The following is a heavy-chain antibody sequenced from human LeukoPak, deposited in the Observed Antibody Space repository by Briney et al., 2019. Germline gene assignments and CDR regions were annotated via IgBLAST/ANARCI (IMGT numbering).Heavy chain of an antibody. D-gene: IGHD4-23*01. Sequence: GGSLGLSCAASGFTFSSYGMHWVRQAPGKGLEWVAVISYDGSNQYYADSVKGRFTISRDNSKNTLYLQMDSLRAEDTAVYYCAKDRTTVVSPDHWGQGTLVTVSS. V-gene: IGHV3-30*18. CDR3: AKDRTTVVSPDH. J-gene: IGHJ4*02. CDR1: GFTFSSYG. CDR2: ISYDGSNQ.